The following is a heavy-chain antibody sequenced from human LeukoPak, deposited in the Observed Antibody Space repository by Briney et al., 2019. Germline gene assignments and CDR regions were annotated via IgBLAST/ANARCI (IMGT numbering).Heavy chain of an antibody. CDR3: ARDGGNGLDY. D-gene: IGHD2-8*01. V-gene: IGHV3-7*01. J-gene: IGHJ4*02. CDR1: EFTFSRYW. Sequence: GGSLRLSCVASEFTFSRYWMTWVRQAPGKGLEWVANIKQDESAKYYVDSVTGRFTISRDNAKNLLYLQMNSLRAEDTAVYYCARDGGNGLDYWGQGTLVAVSS. CDR2: IKQDESAK.